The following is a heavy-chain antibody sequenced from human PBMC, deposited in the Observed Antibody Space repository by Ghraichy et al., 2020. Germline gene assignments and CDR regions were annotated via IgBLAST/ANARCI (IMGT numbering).Heavy chain of an antibody. D-gene: IGHD5-18*01. J-gene: IGHJ6*02. Sequence: GGYLRLSCAASGFSFSSYTMNWVRQAPGKGLEWVSSIGGSGRYRYYADSLKGRFAISRDNAKNSLFLQMNSLSAEDAAVYYCTRDASLPGYSYGRPLHGMDVWGQGTTVTVTS. CDR1: GFSFSSYT. CDR3: TRDASLPGYSYGRPLHGMDV. V-gene: IGHV3-21*01. CDR2: IGGSGRYR.